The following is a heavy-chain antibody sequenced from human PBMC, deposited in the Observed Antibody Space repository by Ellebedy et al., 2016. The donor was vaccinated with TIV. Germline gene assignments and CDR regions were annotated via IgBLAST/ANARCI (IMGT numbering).Heavy chain of an antibody. J-gene: IGHJ4*02. Sequence: PGGSLRLSCAASGFTFSRHWMSWVRQAPGKGLEWVAKTNEDGIEKSYVDSVKGRFTISRDNAKNSLYLQMNSLRAEDTAVYYCTRDHRWSFDYWGQGTLVTVSS. V-gene: IGHV3-7*03. CDR2: TNEDGIEK. CDR1: GFTFSRHW. D-gene: IGHD2-15*01. CDR3: TRDHRWSFDY.